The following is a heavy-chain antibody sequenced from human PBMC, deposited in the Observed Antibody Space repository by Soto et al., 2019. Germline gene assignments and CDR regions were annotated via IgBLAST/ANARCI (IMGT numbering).Heavy chain of an antibody. CDR2: INPNSGGT. Sequence: GASVKVSCKASGYTFTGYYMHWVRQAPGQGLEWMGWINPNSGGTNYAQKFQGRVTMTRDTSISTAYMELSRLRSDDTAVYYCARDYDILTGHPYYFDYWGQGTLVTVS. V-gene: IGHV1-2*02. J-gene: IGHJ4*02. CDR3: ARDYDILTGHPYYFDY. D-gene: IGHD3-9*01. CDR1: GYTFTGYY.